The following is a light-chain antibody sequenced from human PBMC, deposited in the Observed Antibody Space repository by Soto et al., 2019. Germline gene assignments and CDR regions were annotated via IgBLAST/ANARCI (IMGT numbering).Light chain of an antibody. CDR2: EVS. CDR3: SSYRTSGPFV. V-gene: IGLV2-14*01. J-gene: IGLJ1*01. CDR1: SSDVGGYNY. Sequence: QSVLTQPASVSGSPGQSITISCTGTSSDVGGYNYVSWYQQHPGKAPKLMIYEVSYRPSGVSHRFSGSKSGNTASVTISGLQAEDEADYYCSSYRTSGPFVFGTGTKVTVL.